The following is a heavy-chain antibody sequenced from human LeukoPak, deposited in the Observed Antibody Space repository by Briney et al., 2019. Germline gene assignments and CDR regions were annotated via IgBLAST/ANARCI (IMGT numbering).Heavy chain of an antibody. Sequence: PSETLSLTCTVSGGSISSYYWSWIRQPPGKGLEWIGYIYYSGSTNYNPSLKSRVTISVDTSKNQFPLKLSSVTAADTAVYYCARASPGIAVAGTVGWFDPWGQGTLVTVSS. D-gene: IGHD6-19*01. CDR1: GGSISSYY. V-gene: IGHV4-59*01. CDR3: ARASPGIAVAGTVGWFDP. CDR2: IYYSGST. J-gene: IGHJ5*02.